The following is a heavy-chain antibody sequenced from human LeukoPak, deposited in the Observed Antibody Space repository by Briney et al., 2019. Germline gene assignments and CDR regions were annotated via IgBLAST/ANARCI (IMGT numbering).Heavy chain of an antibody. CDR3: ARDDEPYQLLYVADY. CDR1: GFTFSSYA. J-gene: IGHJ4*02. V-gene: IGHV3-30-3*01. CDR2: ISYDGSNK. D-gene: IGHD2-2*02. Sequence: GGSLRLSCAASGFTFSSYAMHWVRQAPGKGLEWVAVISYDGSNKYYADPVKGRFTISRDNSKNTLYLQMNSLRAEDTAVYYCARDDEPYQLLYVADYWGQGTLVTVSS.